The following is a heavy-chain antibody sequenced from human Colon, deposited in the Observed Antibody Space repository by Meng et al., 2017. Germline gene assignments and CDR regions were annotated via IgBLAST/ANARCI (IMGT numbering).Heavy chain of an antibody. Sequence: QVQVQESGPGLVRPSGTLSLTCPVSGGSVTITGYYWSWIRQSPGKGLEWIGYIYYTGTTNYNPSLKSRVTISVDTSKNQFSLKLSSVTPADTAVYFCARDNLLTSGSRFCFDYWGQGALVTVSS. V-gene: IGHV4-61*08. J-gene: IGHJ4*02. CDR3: ARDNLLTSGSRFCFDY. D-gene: IGHD6-19*01. CDR2: IYYTGTT. CDR1: GGSVTITGYY.